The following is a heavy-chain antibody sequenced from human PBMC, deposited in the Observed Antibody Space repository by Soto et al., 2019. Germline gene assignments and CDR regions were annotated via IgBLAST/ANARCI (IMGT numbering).Heavy chain of an antibody. CDR3: ARNGQTYGYYVFDN. CDR1: GYTLTHYY. CDR2: INPSTLVT. V-gene: IGHV1-46*01. J-gene: IGHJ4*02. Sequence: QVQLVQSGAEVKKPGASVKVSCKASGYTLTHYYMHWVRQSPGQGPEWVGVINPSTLVTSYAQKFQGRVTMTRDTATSTVYMELNSLISEDTAVYYCARNGQTYGYYVFDNWGQGTLVTVSS. D-gene: IGHD4-17*01.